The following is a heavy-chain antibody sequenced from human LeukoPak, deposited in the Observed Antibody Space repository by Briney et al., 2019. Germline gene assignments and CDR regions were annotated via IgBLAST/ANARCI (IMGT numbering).Heavy chain of an antibody. CDR2: ISGSGGST. CDR1: GFTFSSYG. CDR3: AHGAMYQLDY. D-gene: IGHD2-2*01. J-gene: IGHJ4*02. V-gene: IGHV3-23*01. Sequence: GGSLRLSCAASGFTFSSYGMSWVRQAPEKGLEWVSAISGSGGSTYYADSVKGRFTISRDNSKNTLYLQMNSLRAEDTAVYYCAHGAMYQLDYWGQGTLVTVSS.